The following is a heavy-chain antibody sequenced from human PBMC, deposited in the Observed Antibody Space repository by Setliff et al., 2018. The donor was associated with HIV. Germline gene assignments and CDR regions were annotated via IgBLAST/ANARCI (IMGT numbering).Heavy chain of an antibody. CDR2: INVGKGDT. Sequence: GASVMVSCKASGYTFTTYSLHWVRQAPGHSLEWVGWINVGKGDTKYSQELQDRVTITRDTSANTAYMELSSLRSDDTAVYFCVRGALLAAFDFDYWGQGTLVTVSS. CDR3: VRGALLAAFDFDY. V-gene: IGHV1-3*01. J-gene: IGHJ4*01. D-gene: IGHD3-10*01. CDR1: GYTFTTYS.